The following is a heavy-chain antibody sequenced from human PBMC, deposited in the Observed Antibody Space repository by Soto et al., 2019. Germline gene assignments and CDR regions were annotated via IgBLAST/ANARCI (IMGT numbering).Heavy chain of an antibody. CDR1: GVSVTSYY. V-gene: IGHV4-4*07. CDR3: ARDTGYSYGAYYDY. D-gene: IGHD5-18*01. CDR2: IFNRGST. Sequence: PSETLSLTCSVSGVSVTSYYWNWIRQPAGKGLEWIGRIFNRGSTSYNPSLKSRVTVSLDTSKNQISLRLNSVAAADTAVYYCARDTGYSYGAYYDYWRQGTLVTVSS. J-gene: IGHJ4*02.